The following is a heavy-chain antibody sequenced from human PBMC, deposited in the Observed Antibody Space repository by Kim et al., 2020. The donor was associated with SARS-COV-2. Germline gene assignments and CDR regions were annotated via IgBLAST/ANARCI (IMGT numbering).Heavy chain of an antibody. Sequence: ASVKVSCKASGYTFTSYGISWVRQAPGQGLEWMGWISAYIGNTNYAQKLQGRVTMTTDTSTSTAYMELRSLRSDDTAVYYCARGSEIGGGSSWGPGLFDYWGQGTLVTVSS. D-gene: IGHD2-15*01. V-gene: IGHV1-18*04. CDR1: GYTFTSYG. J-gene: IGHJ4*02. CDR2: ISAYIGNT. CDR3: ARGSEIGGGSSWGPGLFDY.